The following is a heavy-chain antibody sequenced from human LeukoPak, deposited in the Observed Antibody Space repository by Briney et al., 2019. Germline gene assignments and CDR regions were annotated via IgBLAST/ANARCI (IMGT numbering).Heavy chain of an antibody. J-gene: IGHJ4*02. D-gene: IGHD1-26*01. CDR2: MSYDGNYK. CDR3: ASGSYHEH. Sequence: SCKASGYTFTGYYMHWVRQAPGQGLEWMAVMSYDGNYKHHADSVKGRFTISRDNSRNTLSLQMSSLRGEDTAVYYCASGSYHEHWGQGTLVTVSS. CDR1: GYTFTGYY. V-gene: IGHV3-30*15.